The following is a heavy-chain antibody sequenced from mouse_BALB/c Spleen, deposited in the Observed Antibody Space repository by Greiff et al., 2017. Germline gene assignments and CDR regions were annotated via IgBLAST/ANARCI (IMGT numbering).Heavy chain of an antibody. CDR2: INPNNGGT. V-gene: IGHV1-18*01. CDR3: ASRSTMITAWFAY. D-gene: IGHD2-4*01. J-gene: IGHJ3*01. CDR1: GYTFTEYT. Sequence: EVQLVESGPELVKPGASVKISCKTSGYTFTEYTMHWVKQSHGKSLEWIGGINPNNGGTSYNQKFKGKATLTVDKSSSTAYMELRSLTSEDSAVYYCASRSTMITAWFAYWGQGTLVTVSA.